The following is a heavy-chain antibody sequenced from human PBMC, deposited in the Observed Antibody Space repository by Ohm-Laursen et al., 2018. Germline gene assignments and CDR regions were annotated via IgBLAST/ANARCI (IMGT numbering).Heavy chain of an antibody. CDR2: ISGSGDTT. CDR1: GFTFSSYH. CDR3: ANPHY. V-gene: IGHV3-23*01. Sequence: SLRLSCAASGFTFSSYHINWVRQAPGKGLEWVSGISGSGDTTYYADSVKGRFTISRDNSRNTLDLQMNSLRAEDTAVYYCANPHYWGQGTLVTVSS. J-gene: IGHJ4*02.